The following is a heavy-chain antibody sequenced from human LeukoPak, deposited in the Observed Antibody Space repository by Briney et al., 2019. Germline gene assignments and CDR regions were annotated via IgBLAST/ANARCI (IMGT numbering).Heavy chain of an antibody. D-gene: IGHD5-12*01. CDR2: INPNSGGT. CDR1: GYTFTGYY. CDR3: ARDRNEIGIVATITFYYYDGMDV. V-gene: IGHV1-2*02. J-gene: IGHJ6*02. Sequence: GASVKVSCKASGYTFTGYYMHWVRQAPGQGLEWMGWINPNSGGTNYAQKFQGRVTMTRDTSISTAYMELSRLRSDDTAVYYCARDRNEIGIVATITFYYYDGMDVWGQGTTVTVSS.